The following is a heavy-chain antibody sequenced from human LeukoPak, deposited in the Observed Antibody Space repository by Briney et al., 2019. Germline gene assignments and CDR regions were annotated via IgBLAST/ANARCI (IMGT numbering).Heavy chain of an antibody. CDR1: GGTFSSYA. Sequence: SVKVSCKASGGTFSSYAISWVRQAPGQGLEWMGEIIPIFGTANYAQKFQGRVTITTDESTSTAYMELSSLRSEDTAVYYCARDRAYCSSTSCSNWFDPWGQGTLVTVSS. V-gene: IGHV1-69*05. D-gene: IGHD2-2*01. CDR3: ARDRAYCSSTSCSNWFDP. CDR2: IIPIFGTA. J-gene: IGHJ5*02.